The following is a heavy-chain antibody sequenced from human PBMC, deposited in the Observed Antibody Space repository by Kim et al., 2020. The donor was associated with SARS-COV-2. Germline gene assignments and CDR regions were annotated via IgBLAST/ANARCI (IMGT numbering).Heavy chain of an antibody. J-gene: IGHJ4*02. D-gene: IGHD5-12*01. V-gene: IGHV3-7*03. CDR2: K. Sequence: KYYVHAVKGRITISRDSAQNALYLQMNSLRAEDTAMYYCARDMMATILDYWGQGTLVTVSS. CDR3: ARDMMATILDY.